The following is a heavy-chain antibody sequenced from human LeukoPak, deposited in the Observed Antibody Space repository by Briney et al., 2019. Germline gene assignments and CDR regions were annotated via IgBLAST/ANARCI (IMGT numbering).Heavy chain of an antibody. V-gene: IGHV1-69*04. Sequence: ASVKVSCKASGGTFSSYAISWVRQAPGQGLEWMGRIIPILGIANYAQKFQGRVTITADKSTSTAYMELSSLRSEDTAVYYCARDDNDWYYYYGMDVWGQGTTATVSS. CDR3: ARDDNDWYYYYGMDV. D-gene: IGHD3-9*01. CDR1: GGTFSSYA. J-gene: IGHJ6*02. CDR2: IIPILGIA.